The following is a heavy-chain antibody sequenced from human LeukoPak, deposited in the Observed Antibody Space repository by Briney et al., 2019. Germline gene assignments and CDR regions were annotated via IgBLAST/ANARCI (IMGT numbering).Heavy chain of an antibody. D-gene: IGHD6-6*01. CDR2: ISGSGAGT. V-gene: IGHV3-23*01. Sequence: GGSLRLSCAASGFTFSSYAMSWVRQAPGKGLEWVSAISGSGAGTYYADSVKGRFTISRDHSKNTLYLQMNSLRAEDTAVYYCARDPIQSSSPTGSDAFDVWGQGTMVTVSS. CDR1: GFTFSSYA. J-gene: IGHJ3*01. CDR3: ARDPIQSSSPTGSDAFDV.